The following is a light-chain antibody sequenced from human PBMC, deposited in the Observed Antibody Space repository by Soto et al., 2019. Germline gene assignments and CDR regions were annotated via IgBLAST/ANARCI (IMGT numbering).Light chain of an antibody. CDR1: QSISSW. CDR3: QQYNSYSET. V-gene: IGKV1-5*01. Sequence: DIQMTQSPSTLSASVVDRVTITCLASQSISSWLAWYQQKPGKAPKLLIYDASSLESGVPSRFSGSGSGTEFTLTISSLQPDDFATYYCQQYNSYSETFGQGTKVDI. J-gene: IGKJ1*01. CDR2: DAS.